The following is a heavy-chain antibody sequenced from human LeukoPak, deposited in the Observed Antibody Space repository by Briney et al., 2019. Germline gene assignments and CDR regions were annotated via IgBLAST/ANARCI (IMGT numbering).Heavy chain of an antibody. Sequence: GGSLRLSCAASGFTFSSYWMSWVHQAPGKGLEWVANIKQDGSEKYYVDSVKGRFTIPRDNAKNSLYLQMNSLRAEDAAVYYCARDLLVVVVAATYDAFDIWGQGTMVTVSS. J-gene: IGHJ3*02. D-gene: IGHD2-15*01. CDR2: IKQDGSEK. V-gene: IGHV3-7*01. CDR1: GFTFSSYW. CDR3: ARDLLVVVVAATYDAFDI.